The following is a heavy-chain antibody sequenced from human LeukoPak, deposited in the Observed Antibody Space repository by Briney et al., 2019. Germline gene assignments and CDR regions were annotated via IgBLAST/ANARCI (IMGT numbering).Heavy chain of an antibody. J-gene: IGHJ6*04. D-gene: IGHD2-8*01. V-gene: IGHV1-2*02. CDR3: ARDPLNLVLMMDV. CDR2: INPNSGGT. Sequence: WASVKVSCKASGYTFTSYDINWVRQATGQGLEWMGWINPNSGGTNYAQKFQGRVAMTRDTSISTAYMELSRLRFDDTAVYYCARDPLNLVLMMDVWGKGTTVTVSS. CDR1: GYTFTSYD.